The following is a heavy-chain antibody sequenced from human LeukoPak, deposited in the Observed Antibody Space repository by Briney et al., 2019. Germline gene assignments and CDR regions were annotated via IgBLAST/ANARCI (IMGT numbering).Heavy chain of an antibody. CDR2: IRNDGSDK. CDR1: GFIFSTYG. D-gene: IGHD3-16*01. V-gene: IGHV3-30*02. CDR3: AKGYRNHLLILLDS. Sequence: PGGSLRLSCAASGFIFSTYGMHWVRQAPGKGLEWVAFIRNDGSDKYYAVSVKGRFTISRDNSKNTLYLQMNSLRAADTAVYYCAKGYRNHLLILLDSWGQGTLVTVSS. J-gene: IGHJ5*01.